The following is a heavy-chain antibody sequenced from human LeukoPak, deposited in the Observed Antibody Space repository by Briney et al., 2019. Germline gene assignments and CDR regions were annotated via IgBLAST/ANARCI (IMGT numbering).Heavy chain of an antibody. CDR3: AKGGSGSRGDIMDV. CDR2: ISYDGSNK. J-gene: IGHJ6*04. Sequence: GGSLRLSCAASGFTFSSYGMHWVRQAPGKGLEWVAVISYDGSNKYYADSVKGRFTISRDNSKNTLYPQMNSLRAEDTAVYYCAKGGSGSRGDIMDVWGKGTTVTVSS. CDR1: GFTFSSYG. V-gene: IGHV3-30*18. D-gene: IGHD3-10*01.